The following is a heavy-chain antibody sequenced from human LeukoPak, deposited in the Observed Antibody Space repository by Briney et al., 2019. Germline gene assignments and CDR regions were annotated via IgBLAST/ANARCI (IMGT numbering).Heavy chain of an antibody. J-gene: IGHJ4*02. CDR2: IYYGGST. CDR3: ARLHSSGFEFDY. D-gene: IGHD3-22*01. Sequence: PSETLSLTCTVSGGSISSYYWSWIRQPPGKGLEWIGYIYYGGSTNYNPSLKSRVTISVDTSKNQFSLKLSSVTAADTAVYYCARLHSSGFEFDYRGQGTLVTVSS. V-gene: IGHV4-59*08. CDR1: GGSISSYY.